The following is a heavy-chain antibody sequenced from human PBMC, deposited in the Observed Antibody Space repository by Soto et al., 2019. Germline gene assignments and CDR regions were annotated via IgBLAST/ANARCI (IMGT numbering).Heavy chain of an antibody. V-gene: IGHV1-3*01. D-gene: IGHD5-18*01. CDR1: GYTFTDYA. CDR2: MNAGVGNT. Sequence: HVELVQSGADVKKPGASVTISCKASGYTFTDYALHWVRQAPGQRLEWMGWMNAGVGNTLYSQKFQGRITITRDTSASTAYMELNSLKSEDSAIYYCARDTGYTFGSLNYWGPGTLVTVSS. J-gene: IGHJ4*02. CDR3: ARDTGYTFGSLNY.